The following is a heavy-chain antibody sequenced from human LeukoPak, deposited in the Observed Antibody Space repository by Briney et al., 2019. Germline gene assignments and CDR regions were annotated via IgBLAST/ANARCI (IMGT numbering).Heavy chain of an antibody. J-gene: IGHJ6*02. CDR3: ARDREQLVLPDV. CDR2: IWYDGSNK. CDR1: GFTFSSYG. V-gene: IGHV3-33*01. Sequence: SGRSLRLSCAASGFTFSSYGMHWVRQTPVKGLEWVAVIWYDGSNKYYADSVKGRFTISRDNSKNTLYLQMNSLRAEDTAVYYCARDREQLVLPDVWGQGTTVTVSS. D-gene: IGHD6-6*01.